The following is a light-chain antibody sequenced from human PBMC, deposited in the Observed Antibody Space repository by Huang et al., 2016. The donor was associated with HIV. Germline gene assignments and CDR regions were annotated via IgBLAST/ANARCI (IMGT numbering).Light chain of an antibody. CDR3: QQYDNLPYT. V-gene: IGKV1-33*01. Sequence: DIQMTQSPSSLSASVGDRVTITCQASQDISNYLKWYQQKPGKAPKLLIYDASNWETGVPARFSGSGSGTDFTFTISSLQPGDIATYYCQQYDNLPYTFGQGTKLEIK. CDR1: QDISNY. J-gene: IGKJ2*01. CDR2: DAS.